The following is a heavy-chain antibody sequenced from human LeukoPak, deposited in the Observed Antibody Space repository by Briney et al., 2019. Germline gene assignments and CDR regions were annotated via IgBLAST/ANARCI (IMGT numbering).Heavy chain of an antibody. J-gene: IGHJ4*02. CDR2: IYYSGST. CDR1: GGSISSHY. Sequence: ASETLSLTCTVSGGSISSHYWSWIRQPPGKGLEWIGYIYYSGSTNYNPSLKSRVTISVDTSKNQFSLKLSSVTAADTAVYYCARISNYYDSSGYYSRYYFDYWGQGTLVTVSS. V-gene: IGHV4-59*11. CDR3: ARISNYYDSSGYYSRYYFDY. D-gene: IGHD3-22*01.